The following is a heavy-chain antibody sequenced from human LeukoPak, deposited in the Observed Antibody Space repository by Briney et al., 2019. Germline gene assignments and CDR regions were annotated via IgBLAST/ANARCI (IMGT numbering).Heavy chain of an antibody. CDR1: GYTFTGHY. V-gene: IGHV1-2*02. Sequence: ASVKVSCMPSGYTFTGHYMHWVRQAAGQRLGWMAWINSNNGDTNYAPKIQGRVTLTTDTSNRTAYMELSRLRPDDTAVYYCARVIWGAIAFDIWGQGTMVTVSS. CDR2: INSNNGDT. J-gene: IGHJ3*02. D-gene: IGHD3-16*01. CDR3: ARVIWGAIAFDI.